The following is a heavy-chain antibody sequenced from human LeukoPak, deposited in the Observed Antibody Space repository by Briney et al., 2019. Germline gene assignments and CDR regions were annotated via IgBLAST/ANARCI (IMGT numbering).Heavy chain of an antibody. CDR1: GFTFGDYA. J-gene: IGHJ6*03. CDR2: IRSKNYGGTT. CDR3: TRNRLRDHFYYYMDV. Sequence: GGPLRLSCTASGFTFGDYAMSWVRQAPGEGLEWVSFIRSKNYGGTTNYAASVKGRFTISRDESKSIVYLQMNTLKTEDTAVYYCTRNRLRDHFYYYMDVWGKGTTVTVSS. D-gene: IGHD3-16*01. V-gene: IGHV3-49*04.